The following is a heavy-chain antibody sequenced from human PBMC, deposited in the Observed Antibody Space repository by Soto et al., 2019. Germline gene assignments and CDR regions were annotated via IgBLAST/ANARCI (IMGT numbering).Heavy chain of an antibody. CDR1: GFSFRSYY. Sequence: PVGSLRLSCAASGFSFRSYYMNWVRQAPGRGLEWVSSISPSSSFLNYADSVKGRFTISRDNAKSSVNLQMNSLGGEDTAVYYCARVGTDYGSGSPYYSDYWGQGTLVTVSS. CDR2: ISPSSSFL. V-gene: IGHV3-21*06. D-gene: IGHD3-10*01. J-gene: IGHJ4*02. CDR3: ARVGTDYGSGSPYYSDY.